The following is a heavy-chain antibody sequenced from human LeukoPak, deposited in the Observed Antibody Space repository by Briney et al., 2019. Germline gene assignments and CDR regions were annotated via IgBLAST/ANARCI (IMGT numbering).Heavy chain of an antibody. V-gene: IGHV4-39*01. J-gene: IGHJ5*02. CDR2: IYYSGST. CDR1: DVSISSSY. Sequence: SETLSLTCSVSDVSISSSYWSWIRQPPGKGLEWIGSIYYSGSTYYNPSLKSRVTISVDTSKNQFSLKLSSVTAADTAVYYCARHRVLTGYWFDPWGQGTLVTVSS. D-gene: IGHD3-9*01. CDR3: ARHRVLTGYWFDP.